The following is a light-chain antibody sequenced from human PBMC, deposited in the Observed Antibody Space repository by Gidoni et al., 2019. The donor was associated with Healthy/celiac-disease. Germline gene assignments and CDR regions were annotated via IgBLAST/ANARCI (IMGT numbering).Light chain of an antibody. V-gene: IGKV3-20*01. J-gene: IGKJ2*01. Sequence: VLKHSPGTLSLSPGERATPSCRASQSVSSSYLAWYQQKPGQAPRLCIYGASSRATGIPDRFSGSGSGTDFTLTISRLEPEDFAVYYCQQYGSSPYTFGQXTKLEIK. CDR2: GAS. CDR1: QSVSSSY. CDR3: QQYGSSPYT.